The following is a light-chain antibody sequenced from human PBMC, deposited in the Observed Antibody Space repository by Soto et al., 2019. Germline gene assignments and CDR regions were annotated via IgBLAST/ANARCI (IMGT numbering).Light chain of an antibody. J-gene: IGKJ4*01. CDR3: QQYGTSPLT. CDR2: GAS. CDR1: QSVSSGN. V-gene: IGKV3-20*01. Sequence: EIVLTQSPGTLSLSPGERATLSCRASQSVSSGNLAWYQQNPGQAPRLLIHGASNRATDTPDRFSGSGSGTAFTLTISRVEPEDSAVYYCQQYGTSPLTFGGGTKVEIK.